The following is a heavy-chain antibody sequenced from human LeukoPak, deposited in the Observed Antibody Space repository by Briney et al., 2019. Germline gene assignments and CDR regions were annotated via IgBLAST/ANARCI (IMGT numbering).Heavy chain of an antibody. CDR1: GGSISSSSYY. CDR3: ARSGGGFDWLLSYYFDY. CDR2: IYYTGNT. D-gene: IGHD3-9*01. J-gene: IGHJ4*02. V-gene: IGHV4-39*07. Sequence: SETLSLTCTVSGGSISSSSYYWGWIRQPPGKGLEWIGSIYYTGNTYFNPSLKSRVTISVDTSRNQFSLKLSSVTAADTAVYYCARSGGGFDWLLSYYFDYWGQGTLVTVSS.